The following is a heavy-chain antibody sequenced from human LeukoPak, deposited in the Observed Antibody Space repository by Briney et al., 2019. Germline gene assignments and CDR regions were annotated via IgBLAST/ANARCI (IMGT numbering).Heavy chain of an antibody. J-gene: IGHJ4*02. CDR1: GFTFSSYA. V-gene: IGHV3-23*01. CDR3: AKGDHSNYVMFDY. CDR2: ISGSGGST. Sequence: GGSLRLSCAASGFTFSSYAMSWVRQAPGKGLEWVSAISGSGGSTYHADSVKGRFTISRDNSKNTLYLQMNSLRAEDTAVYYCAKGDHSNYVMFDYWGQGTLVTVSS. D-gene: IGHD4-11*01.